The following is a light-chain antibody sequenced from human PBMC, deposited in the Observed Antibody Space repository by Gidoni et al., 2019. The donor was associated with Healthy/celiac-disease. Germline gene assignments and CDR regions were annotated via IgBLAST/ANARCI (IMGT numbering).Light chain of an antibody. CDR3: QQYGSSPET. V-gene: IGKV3-20*01. CDR1: QSVSSSY. Sequence: EIVLTQSPGTLSLSPGERATLSCRASQSVSSSYLAWYQQKPGQAPRLLIYCASSRATGIPDKFSGSGAGTEFPLTISRLEPEDFAVYYCQQYGSSPETFGQGTKVEIK. J-gene: IGKJ1*01. CDR2: CAS.